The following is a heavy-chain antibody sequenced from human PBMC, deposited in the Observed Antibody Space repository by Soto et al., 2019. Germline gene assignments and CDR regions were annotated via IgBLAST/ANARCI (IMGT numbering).Heavy chain of an antibody. J-gene: IGHJ6*02. Sequence: GGSLRLSCAASGFTFSSYAMSWVRQAPGKGLEWVSAISGSGGSTYYADSVKGRFTISRDNSKNTLYLQMNSLRAEDTAVYYCAKGVEMATIYYYYYYGMDVWGQGTTVTVSS. D-gene: IGHD5-12*01. CDR1: GFTFSSYA. CDR2: ISGSGGST. CDR3: AKGVEMATIYYYYYYGMDV. V-gene: IGHV3-23*01.